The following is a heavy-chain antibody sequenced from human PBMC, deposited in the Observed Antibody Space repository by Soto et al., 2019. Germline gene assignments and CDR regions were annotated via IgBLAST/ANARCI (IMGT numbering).Heavy chain of an antibody. Sequence: QVQLQESGPGLVKPSQTLSLTCTVSGGSISSGDYYWSWIRQPPGKGLEWIGYIYYSGSTYYNPSLRGRVTMSVDTSKNQFSLKLSSVTAADTAVYYCGRVAGYDSSGELDYWGQGSLVTVSS. CDR3: GRVAGYDSSGELDY. J-gene: IGHJ4*02. V-gene: IGHV4-30-4*01. D-gene: IGHD3-22*01. CDR2: IYYSGST. CDR1: GGSISSGDYY.